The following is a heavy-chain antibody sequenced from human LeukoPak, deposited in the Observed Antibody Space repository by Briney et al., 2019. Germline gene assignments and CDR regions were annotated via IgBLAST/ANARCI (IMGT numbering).Heavy chain of an antibody. CDR1: GFTFSSYA. Sequence: GGSLRLSCAASGFTFSSYAMSWVRQAPGKGLEWVSDISGSSGSTYYADSVKGRFTISRDNSKNTLYLQMNSLRAEDTAVYYCARDYYDSSGYYYVDYWGQGTLVTVSS. D-gene: IGHD3-22*01. V-gene: IGHV3-23*01. CDR3: ARDYYDSSGYYYVDY. J-gene: IGHJ4*02. CDR2: ISGSSGST.